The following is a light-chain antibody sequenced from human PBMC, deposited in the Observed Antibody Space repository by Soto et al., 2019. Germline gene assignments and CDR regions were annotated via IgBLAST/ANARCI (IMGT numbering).Light chain of an antibody. J-gene: IGLJ3*02. CDR1: SSDVGGYNY. CDR2: EVT. CDR3: ATWDSALSAGV. V-gene: IGLV2-8*01. Sequence: QSALTQPPSASGSPGQSVTISCTGTSSDVGGYNYVSWYQQHPGKAPKLMIYEVTKRPSGVPDRFSGSKSGNTASLTVSGLLAEDEADYYCATWDSALSAGVFGGGTKVTVL.